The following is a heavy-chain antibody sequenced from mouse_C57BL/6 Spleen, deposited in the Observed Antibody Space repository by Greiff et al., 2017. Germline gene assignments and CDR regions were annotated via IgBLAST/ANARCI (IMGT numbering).Heavy chain of an antibody. Sequence: SGPELVKPGASVKISCKASGYSFTGYYMNWVKQSPEKSLEWIGEINPSTGGTTYNQKFKAKATLIVDKSSSTAYMQLKSLTSEDSAVYYCAIGSPLYFDVWGTGTTVTVSS. CDR2: INPSTGGT. CDR3: AIGSPLYFDV. CDR1: GYSFTGYY. J-gene: IGHJ1*03. V-gene: IGHV1-42*01.